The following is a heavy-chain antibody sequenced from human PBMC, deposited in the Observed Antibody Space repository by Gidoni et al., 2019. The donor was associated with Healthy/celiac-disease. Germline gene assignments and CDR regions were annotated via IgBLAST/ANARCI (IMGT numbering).Heavy chain of an antibody. V-gene: IGHV1-69*06. D-gene: IGHD2-15*01. CDR1: GGTFSSYA. CDR2: IVPIFGTA. CDR3: ARDLGCSGGSCYYDDY. Sequence: QLVQSGAEVKKPGSSVKVSCKASGGTFSSYAISWVRQAPGQGLQWMGGIVPIFGTANYAQKFQGRVTITADKSTSTAYMELSSLRSEDTAVYYCARDLGCSGGSCYYDDYWGQGTLVTVSS. J-gene: IGHJ4*02.